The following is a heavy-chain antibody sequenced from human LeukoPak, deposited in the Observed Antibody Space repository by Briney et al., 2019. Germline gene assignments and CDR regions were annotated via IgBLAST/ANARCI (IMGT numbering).Heavy chain of an antibody. V-gene: IGHV3-23*01. CDR3: AKETYYYGSGTKNFDY. D-gene: IGHD3-10*01. CDR2: ICGSGGST. J-gene: IGHJ4*02. CDR1: GFTFSNYA. Sequence: GGSLRLSCAASGFTFSNYAMSWVRQAPGKGLEWVSAICGSGGSTYYADSVKGRFTISRDNSKNTLYLQMNSLRAEDTAVYYCAKETYYYGSGTKNFDYWGQGTLVTVSS.